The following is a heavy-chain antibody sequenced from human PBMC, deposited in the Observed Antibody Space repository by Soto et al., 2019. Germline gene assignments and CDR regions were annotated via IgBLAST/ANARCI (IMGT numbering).Heavy chain of an antibody. CDR3: ARVAAAGTFYGMDV. J-gene: IGHJ6*02. Sequence: ASVKVSCKASGYTFTGYYMHWVRQAPGQGLEWMGWINPNSGGTNYAQKFQGRVTMTRDTSISTAYMELSRLRSDDTAVHYCARVAAAGTFYGMDVWGQGTTVTVSS. D-gene: IGHD6-13*01. CDR1: GYTFTGYY. V-gene: IGHV1-2*02. CDR2: INPNSGGT.